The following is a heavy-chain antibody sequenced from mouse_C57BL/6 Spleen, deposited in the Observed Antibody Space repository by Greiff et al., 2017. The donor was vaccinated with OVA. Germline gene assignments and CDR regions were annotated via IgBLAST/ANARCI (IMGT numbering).Heavy chain of an antibody. J-gene: IGHJ2*01. V-gene: IGHV5-17*01. D-gene: IGHD1-1*01. Sequence: EVQVVESGGGLVKPGGSLKLSCAASGFTFSDYGMHWVRQAPEKGLEWVAYISSGSSTIYYADTVKGRFTISRDNAKNTLVLQMTSLRSEDTAMYYCARGYYGSSPYYFDYWGQGTTLTVSS. CDR1: GFTFSDYG. CDR3: ARGYYGSSPYYFDY. CDR2: ISSGSSTI.